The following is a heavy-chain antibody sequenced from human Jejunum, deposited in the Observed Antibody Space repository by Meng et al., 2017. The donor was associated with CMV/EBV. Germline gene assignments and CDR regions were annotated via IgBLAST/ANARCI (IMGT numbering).Heavy chain of an antibody. CDR2: IYYTGST. CDR3: ARGWGTTSPWDY. CDR1: GGPVSFGSYY. Sequence: VSGGPVSFGSYYGSWTRQPPGKGLEWIGYIYYTGSTAYNPSLKSRVTISRDTSKNQFSLKLSSVTAADTAVYYCARGWGTTSPWDYWGQGRLVTVSS. D-gene: IGHD3-16*01. J-gene: IGHJ4*02. V-gene: IGHV4-61*01.